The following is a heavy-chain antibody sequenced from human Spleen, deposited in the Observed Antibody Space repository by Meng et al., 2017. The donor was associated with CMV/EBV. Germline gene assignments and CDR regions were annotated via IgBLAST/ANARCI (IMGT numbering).Heavy chain of an antibody. D-gene: IGHD6-6*01. V-gene: IGHV5-51*01. J-gene: IGHJ4*02. CDR2: IYPGDSDT. CDR3: ARRDIRSSDPGYFDS. CDR1: GYIFTYYW. Sequence: GESLKISCKASGYIFTYYWIGWVRQMPGKGLEWMGVIYPGDSDTRYSPSFQGQVTISADKSITTAYLQWSSLKASDTAIYYCARRDIRSSDPGYFDSWGQGTLVTVSS.